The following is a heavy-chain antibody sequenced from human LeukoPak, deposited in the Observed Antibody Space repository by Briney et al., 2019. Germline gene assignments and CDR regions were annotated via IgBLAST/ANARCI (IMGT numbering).Heavy chain of an antibody. V-gene: IGHV3-23*01. D-gene: IGHD3-22*01. CDR1: GFPFSSYS. CDR3: AKVNYYEPYF. Sequence: GGSLRLSCAAPGFPFSSYSMSWVRQAPGKGLDWVSTIDTTTGVSYYADSVKGRCIISRDNSQNTLYMQMNSLRADDTAVYYCAKVNYYEPYFWGQGTLVTVST. CDR2: IDTTTGVS. J-gene: IGHJ4*02.